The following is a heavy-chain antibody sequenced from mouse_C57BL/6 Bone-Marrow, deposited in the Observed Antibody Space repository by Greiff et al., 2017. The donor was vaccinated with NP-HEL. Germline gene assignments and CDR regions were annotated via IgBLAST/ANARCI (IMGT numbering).Heavy chain of an antibody. CDR2: IYPRSGNT. CDR1: GYTFTSYG. CDR3: ARWDWVYWYFDV. D-gene: IGHD4-1*01. Sequence: QVQLQQSGAELARPGASVKLSCKASGYTFTSYGISWVKQRTGQGLEWIGEIYPRSGNTYYNEKFKGKATLTADKSSSTAYMALRSLTSDDSAVYFCARWDWVYWYFDVWGTGTTVTVSS. V-gene: IGHV1-81*01. J-gene: IGHJ1*03.